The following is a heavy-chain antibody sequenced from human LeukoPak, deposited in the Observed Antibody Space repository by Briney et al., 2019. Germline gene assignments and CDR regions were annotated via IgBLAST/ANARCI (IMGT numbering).Heavy chain of an antibody. Sequence: PSETLSLTCAVSGASFSPYYWVWIRQSPGSGLEYIGEISHTGSTNYNPSLKGRVTISLDTSKSQFSLKVTSMTTADTAVYYCARGRRRNFDYWGQGTLVIVSS. D-gene: IGHD6-25*01. CDR2: ISHTGST. J-gene: IGHJ4*02. CDR1: GASFSPYY. CDR3: ARGRRRNFDY. V-gene: IGHV4-34*01.